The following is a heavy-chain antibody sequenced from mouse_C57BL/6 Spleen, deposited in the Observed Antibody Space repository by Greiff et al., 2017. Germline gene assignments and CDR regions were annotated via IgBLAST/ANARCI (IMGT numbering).Heavy chain of an antibody. CDR3: TLGRGY. D-gene: IGHD4-1*01. CDR1: GFTFSDAW. Sequence: EVQLVESGGGLVQPGGSMKLSCAASGFTFSDAWMDWVRQSPEKGLEWVAEIGNKANNHATYYAESVKGRFTITRDDSKSSVYLQRNSVRDEDTGIYYCTLGRGYWGQGTTLTVSS. V-gene: IGHV6-6*01. CDR2: IGNKANNHAT. J-gene: IGHJ2*01.